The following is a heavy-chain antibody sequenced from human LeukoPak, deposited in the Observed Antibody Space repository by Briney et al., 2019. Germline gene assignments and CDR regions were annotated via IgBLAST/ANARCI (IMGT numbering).Heavy chain of an antibody. V-gene: IGHV3-21*01. CDR1: GFTFSSYT. D-gene: IGHD3-22*01. CDR3: ANSRYDSSGYYGIIGY. J-gene: IGHJ4*02. Sequence: GGSLRLSCAASGFTFSSYTMNWVRLAPGKGLEWVSSISRSNIYKYYADSVKGRFTISRDNAKNSLYLQMNSLRAADTAVYYCANSRYDSSGYYGIIGYWGQGTLVTVSS. CDR2: ISRSNIYK.